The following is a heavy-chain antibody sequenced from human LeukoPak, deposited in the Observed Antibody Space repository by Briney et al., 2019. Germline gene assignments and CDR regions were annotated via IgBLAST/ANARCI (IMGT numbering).Heavy chain of an antibody. J-gene: IGHJ4*02. CDR3: ARLHLGYCSSTSCYPGY. V-gene: IGHV4-4*07. CDR2: IYTSGST. D-gene: IGHD2-2*01. Sequence: SETLSLTRTGPGGSISRYYWSWIRQPAGKGLEWIGRIYTSGSTNYKPSLKSRVTISVDTSKNQFSLKLSSVTTADTAVYYWARLHLGYCSSTSCYPGYWGQGTLVTVSS. CDR1: GGSISRYY.